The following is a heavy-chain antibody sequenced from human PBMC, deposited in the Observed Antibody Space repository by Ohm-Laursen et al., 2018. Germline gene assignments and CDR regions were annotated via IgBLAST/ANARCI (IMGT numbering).Heavy chain of an antibody. J-gene: IGHJ4*02. CDR2: ISGSGHRT. D-gene: IGHD2-8*02. CDR3: AKESSRYCTGGTCYPGGYFDY. Sequence: SLRLSCAASGFTFNNYWMNWVRQAPGKGLEWVSVISGSGHRTYYADSVKGRFAISRDNSKNTLYLQMNSLRAEDTAIYYCAKESSRYCTGGTCYPGGYFDYWGQGTLVTVSS. V-gene: IGHV3-23*01. CDR1: GFTFNNYW.